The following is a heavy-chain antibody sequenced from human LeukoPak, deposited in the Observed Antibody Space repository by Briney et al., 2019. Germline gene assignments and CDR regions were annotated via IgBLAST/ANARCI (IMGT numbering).Heavy chain of an antibody. D-gene: IGHD6-13*01. Sequence: ASVKVSCKASGYTLTSYYMHWVRLAPGQGLEWMGIINPSGGSTSYAQKFQGRVTMTRDMSTSTVYMELSSLRSEDTAVYYCARPGYSSSWYQRNYYMDVWGKGTTVTVSS. J-gene: IGHJ6*03. V-gene: IGHV1-46*01. CDR2: INPSGGST. CDR3: ARPGYSSSWYQRNYYMDV. CDR1: GYTLTSYY.